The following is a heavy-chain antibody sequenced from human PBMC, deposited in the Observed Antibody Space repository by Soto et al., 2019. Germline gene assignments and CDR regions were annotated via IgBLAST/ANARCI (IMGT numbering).Heavy chain of an antibody. J-gene: IGHJ4*02. V-gene: IGHV1-69*12. D-gene: IGHD3-22*01. Sequence: QVQLVQSGAEVKKPGSSVKVSCKASGGTFSSYAISWVRQAPGQGLEWMGGIIPIFGTANYAQKFQGRVTITADESTSTAYRELSSLRSEDTAVYYCARERWTYYYDSSGYLLDYWGQGTLVTVSS. CDR2: IIPIFGTA. CDR3: ARERWTYYYDSSGYLLDY. CDR1: GGTFSSYA.